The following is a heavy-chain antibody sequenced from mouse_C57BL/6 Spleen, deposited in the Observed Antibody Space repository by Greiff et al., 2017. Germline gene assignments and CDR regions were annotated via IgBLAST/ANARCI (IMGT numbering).Heavy chain of an antibody. V-gene: IGHV14-4*01. D-gene: IGHD3-2*02. CDR1: GFNIKDDY. CDR3: TQTAQAYYYAMDY. J-gene: IGHJ4*01. CDR2: IDPENGDT. Sequence: VQLKESGAELVRPGASVKLSCTASGFNIKDDYMHWVKQRPEQGLEWIGWIDPENGDTEYASKFQGKATITADTSSNTAYLQLSSLTSEDTAVYYCTQTAQAYYYAMDYWGQGTSVTVSS.